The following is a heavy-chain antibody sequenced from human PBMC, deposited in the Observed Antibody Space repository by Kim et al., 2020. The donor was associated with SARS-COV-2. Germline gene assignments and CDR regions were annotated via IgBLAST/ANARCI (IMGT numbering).Heavy chain of an antibody. CDR2: IDPDDSYS. V-gene: IGHV5-10-1*01. J-gene: IGHJ6*02. Sequence: GESLKISCKGSGYIFSSYWISWVRQMPGKGLEWMGKIDPDDSYSIYSTSFQGHVTISADKSITTAYLQWSSLKASDTAMYYCARHRGYGMDVWGQGTTVTVSS. CDR3: ARHRGYGMDV. D-gene: IGHD3-10*01. CDR1: GYIFSSYW.